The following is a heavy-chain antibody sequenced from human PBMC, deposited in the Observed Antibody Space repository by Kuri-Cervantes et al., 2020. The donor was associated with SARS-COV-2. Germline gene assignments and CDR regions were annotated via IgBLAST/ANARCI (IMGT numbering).Heavy chain of an antibody. CDR3: ARDATVTTSYYFDY. CDR2: ISSSSSYI. D-gene: IGHD4-11*01. V-gene: IGHV3-21*01. CDR1: GFTFSSYS. J-gene: IGHJ4*02. Sequence: GGSLRLSCAASGFTFSSYSMNWVRQAPGKGLEWVSSISSSSSYIYYADSVKGRFTISRNNAKNSLYLQMSSLRAEDTAVYYCARDATVTTSYYFDYWGQGTLVTVSS.